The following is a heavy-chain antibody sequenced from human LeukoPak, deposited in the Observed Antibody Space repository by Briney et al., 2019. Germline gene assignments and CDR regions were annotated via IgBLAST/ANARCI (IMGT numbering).Heavy chain of an antibody. Sequence: ASVKVSCKASGYTFTGYYMHWVRQAPGQGLEWMGWISPYNGNAINAQRFQGRVTVTTDTTTSTAYTELRSLRSDDTAVYYCTRTVLDCKKGVCYDYWGQGTLVTVSS. V-gene: IGHV1-18*04. CDR1: GYTFTGYY. J-gene: IGHJ4*02. D-gene: IGHD2-8*01. CDR2: ISPYNGNA. CDR3: TRTVLDCKKGVCYDY.